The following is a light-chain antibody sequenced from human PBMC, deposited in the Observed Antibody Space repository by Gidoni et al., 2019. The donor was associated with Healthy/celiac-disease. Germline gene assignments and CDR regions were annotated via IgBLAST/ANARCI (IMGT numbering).Light chain of an antibody. V-gene: IGKV1-5*01. CDR1: QSISSW. CDR3: QQYNSYSWT. CDR2: DAS. J-gene: IGKJ1*01. Sequence: DVQITQFPSTLSASVGDRVTITCRASQSISSWLAWYQQKPGKAPKLLIYDASSLESGVPSRFSGSGSGTEFTLTISSLQPDDFATYYCQQYNSYSWTFGQGTKVEIK.